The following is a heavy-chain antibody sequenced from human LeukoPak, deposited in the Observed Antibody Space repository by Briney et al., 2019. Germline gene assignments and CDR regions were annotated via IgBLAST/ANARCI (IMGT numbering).Heavy chain of an antibody. J-gene: IGHJ5*02. CDR3: ARDPLPLNTAMATYNWFDP. Sequence: PGGSLRLSCAASGFTFSSYAMHWVRQAPGKGLEWVAVISYDGSNKYYADSVKGRFTISRDNSKNTLYLQMNSLRAEDTAVYYCARDPLPLNTAMATYNWFDPWGQGTLVTVSS. D-gene: IGHD5-18*01. V-gene: IGHV3-30*04. CDR2: ISYDGSNK. CDR1: GFTFSSYA.